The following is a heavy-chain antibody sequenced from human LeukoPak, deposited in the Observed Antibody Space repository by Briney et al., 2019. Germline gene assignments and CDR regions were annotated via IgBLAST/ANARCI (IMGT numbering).Heavy chain of an antibody. Sequence: PGGSLRLSCAASGFTFSSYWMNWVPQAPEKGLECVSNINRDGSKTSYVDSVKGRFTISRDNPKNTVYRQWNRLRPEDTDNYYFARQGRFDSWGQGTLVTVSA. CDR3: ARQGRFDS. J-gene: IGHJ4*02. CDR2: INRDGSKT. V-gene: IGHV3-7*02. CDR1: GFTFSSYW.